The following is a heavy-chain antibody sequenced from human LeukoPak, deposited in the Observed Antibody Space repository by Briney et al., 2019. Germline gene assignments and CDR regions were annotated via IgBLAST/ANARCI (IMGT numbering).Heavy chain of an antibody. CDR3: AKRYGDYNYYYMDV. V-gene: IGHV3-11*04. Sequence: MAGGSLRLSCAASGFTFSDYYMSWIRQAPGKGLEWVSYISSSGSTIYYADSVKGRFTISRDNAKNSLYLQMNSLRAEDTAVYYCAKRYGDYNYYYMDVWGKGTTVTVSS. D-gene: IGHD4-17*01. J-gene: IGHJ6*03. CDR2: ISSSGSTI. CDR1: GFTFSDYY.